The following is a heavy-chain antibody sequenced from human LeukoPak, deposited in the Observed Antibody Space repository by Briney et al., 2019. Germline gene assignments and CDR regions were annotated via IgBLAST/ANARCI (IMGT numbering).Heavy chain of an antibody. J-gene: IGHJ5*02. D-gene: IGHD1-26*01. CDR3: ARDGYSGSYAPYNWFVP. Sequence: ASVKDSCKASGYTFTGYYMHWVRQAPGQGLAWMGWINPNSGGTNYAQKFQGRVTMTRDTSISTAYMELRRLRSDNTAVYYWARDGYSGSYAPYNWFVPWGQGTLVTASS. V-gene: IGHV1-2*02. CDR1: GYTFTGYY. CDR2: INPNSGGT.